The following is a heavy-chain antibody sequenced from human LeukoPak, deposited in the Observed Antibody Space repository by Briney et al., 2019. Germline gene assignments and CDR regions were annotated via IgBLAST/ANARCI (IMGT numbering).Heavy chain of an antibody. J-gene: IGHJ3*02. CDR1: GNTFNNYA. Sequence: ASVKVSCKASGNTFNNYAISWVRQAPGQGLEWMGWISVYNGNTKYAQKVQGRVTMTTDTSTSTAYMELSSLRSEDTAVYYCARGLRAGNWDAFDIWGQGTMVTVSS. CDR3: ARGLRAGNWDAFDI. CDR2: ISVYNGNT. D-gene: IGHD1-1*01. V-gene: IGHV1-18*01.